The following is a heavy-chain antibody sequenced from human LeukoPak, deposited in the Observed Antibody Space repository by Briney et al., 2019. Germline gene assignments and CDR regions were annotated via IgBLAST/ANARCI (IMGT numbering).Heavy chain of an antibody. D-gene: IGHD6-13*01. CDR3: ARLAAAENAFDI. Sequence: SVKVSCKASGGTFSSYAISWVRQAPGQGLGWMGGIIPIFGTANYAQKFQGRVTITADESTSTAYMELSSLRSEDTAVYYCARLAAAENAFDIWGQGTMVTVSS. V-gene: IGHV1-69*13. J-gene: IGHJ3*02. CDR2: IIPIFGTA. CDR1: GGTFSSYA.